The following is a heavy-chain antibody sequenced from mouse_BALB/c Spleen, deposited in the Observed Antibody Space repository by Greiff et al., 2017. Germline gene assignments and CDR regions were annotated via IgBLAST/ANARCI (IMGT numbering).Heavy chain of an antibody. V-gene: IGHV5-12-2*01. CDR1: GFTFSSYT. CDR3: ASVLWSMDY. Sequence: EVKVVESGGGLVQPGGSLKLSCAASGFTFSSYTMSWVRQTPEKRLEWVAYISNGGGSTYYPDTVKGRFTISRDNAKNTLYLQMSSLKSEDTAMYYCASVLWSMDYWGQGTSVTVSS. J-gene: IGHJ4*01. D-gene: IGHD1-1*02. CDR2: ISNGGGST.